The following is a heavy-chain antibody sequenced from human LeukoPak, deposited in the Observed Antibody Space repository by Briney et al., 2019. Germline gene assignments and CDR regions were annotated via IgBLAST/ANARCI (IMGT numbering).Heavy chain of an antibody. CDR1: GGSFSDYY. V-gene: IGHV4-34*01. D-gene: IGHD2-2*01. CDR3: ASLTSPLYQLLDYGMDV. CDR2: INHSGST. J-gene: IGHJ6*02. Sequence: PSETLSLTCAVYGGSFSDYYWSWIRQPPGKGLEWIGEINHSGSTNYNPSLKSRVTISVDTSKNQFSLKLSSVPAADTAVYYCASLTSPLYQLLDYGMDVWGQGTTVTVSS.